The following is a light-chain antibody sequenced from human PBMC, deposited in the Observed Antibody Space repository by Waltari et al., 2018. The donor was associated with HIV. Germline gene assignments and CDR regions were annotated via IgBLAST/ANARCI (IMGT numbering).Light chain of an antibody. J-gene: IGLJ2*01. CDR1: KLGDKY. CDR2: QDS. V-gene: IGLV3-1*01. Sequence: SYELTQPPSVSVSPGQTASITCSGDKLGDKYACWYQQKPGQSHVLVIYQDSKRPSGIPGRFVGSNSGNTATLTISGTQAMDEADYYCQAWDSSCVIFGGGTKLTVL. CDR3: QAWDSSCVI.